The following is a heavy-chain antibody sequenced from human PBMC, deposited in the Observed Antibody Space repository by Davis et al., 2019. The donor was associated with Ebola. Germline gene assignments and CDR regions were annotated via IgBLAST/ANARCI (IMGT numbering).Heavy chain of an antibody. V-gene: IGHV3-30-3*01. D-gene: IGHD3-3*01. J-gene: IGHJ4*02. CDR3: ARSPPYDFWSGYLDY. CDR2: ISYDGSNK. Sequence: PGGSLSLSCAASGFTFSTYAMHWVRQAPGKGLEWVAVISYDGSNKYYADSVKGRFTISRDNSKNTLYLQMNSLRAEDTAVYYCARSPPYDFWSGYLDYWGQGTLVTVSS. CDR1: GFTFSTYA.